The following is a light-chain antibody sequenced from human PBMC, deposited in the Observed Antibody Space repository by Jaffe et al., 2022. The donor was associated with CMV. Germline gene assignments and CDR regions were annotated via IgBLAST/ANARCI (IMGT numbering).Light chain of an antibody. CDR1: SLRSYY. V-gene: IGLV3-19*01. Sequence: SSELTQDPAVSVALGQTVRITCQGDSLRSYYASWYQQKPGQAPVLVIYGKNNRPSGIPDRFSGSSSGNTASLTITGAQAEDEADYYCNSRDSSGQTGVFGGGTKLTVL. CDR3: NSRDSSGQTGV. CDR2: GKN. J-gene: IGLJ3*02.